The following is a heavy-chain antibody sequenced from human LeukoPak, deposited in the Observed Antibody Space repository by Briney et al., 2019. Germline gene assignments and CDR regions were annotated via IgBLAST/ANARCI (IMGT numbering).Heavy chain of an antibody. CDR3: TRDPGRDSSGYYSGGSFDS. Sequence: GGSLRLSCAASGFTSSSYSMNWVRQAPGRGLVWVSHVNSDGSSTTYADSVKGRFTISRDNAKNTLYLQMNSLRAEDTAVYYCTRDPGRDSSGYYSGGSFDSWGQGTLVTVSS. CDR2: VNSDGSST. V-gene: IGHV3-74*01. J-gene: IGHJ4*02. D-gene: IGHD3-22*01. CDR1: GFTSSSYS.